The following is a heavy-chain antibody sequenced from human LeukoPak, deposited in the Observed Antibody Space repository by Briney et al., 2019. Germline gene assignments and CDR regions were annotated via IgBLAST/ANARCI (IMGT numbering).Heavy chain of an antibody. V-gene: IGHV3-21*01. Sequence: GGSLRLSCAASGFTFSSHAMSWVRQAPGKGLEWVSSISSSSYIYYADSVKGRFTISRDNAKNSLYLQMNSLRAEDTAVYYCARDLGAPLPYWGQGTLVTVSS. CDR2: ISSSSYI. J-gene: IGHJ4*02. D-gene: IGHD2-21*01. CDR1: GFTFSSHA. CDR3: ARDLGAPLPY.